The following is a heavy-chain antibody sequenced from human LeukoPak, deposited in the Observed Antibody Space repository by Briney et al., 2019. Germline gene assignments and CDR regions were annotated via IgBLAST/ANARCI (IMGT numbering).Heavy chain of an antibody. Sequence: GASVKVSCKASGYTFTSYGISWVRQAPGQGLEWMGWISAYNGNTNYAQKLQGRVTMTRNTSISTAYMELSSLRSEDTAVYYCARDYYDSSGYGTWGQGTLVTVSS. V-gene: IGHV1-18*01. D-gene: IGHD3-22*01. J-gene: IGHJ4*02. CDR2: ISAYNGNT. CDR3: ARDYYDSSGYGT. CDR1: GYTFTSYG.